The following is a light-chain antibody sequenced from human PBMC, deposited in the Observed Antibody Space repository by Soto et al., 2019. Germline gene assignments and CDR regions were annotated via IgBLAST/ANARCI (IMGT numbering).Light chain of an antibody. V-gene: IGLV1-44*01. CDR3: AAWDASLNGVI. CDR1: SSNIGTYT. J-gene: IGLJ2*01. Sequence: QSVLTQPPSASGTPGQRVTISCSGSSSNIGTYTVNWYQQVPGTAPKLLIYSNNQRPSGIPDRFSGSKSGTSASLAISGLQSEDEADYYCAAWDASLNGVIFGGGTQLTVL. CDR2: SNN.